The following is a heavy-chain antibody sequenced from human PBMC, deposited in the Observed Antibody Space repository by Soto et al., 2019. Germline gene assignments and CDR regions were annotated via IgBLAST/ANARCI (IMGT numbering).Heavy chain of an antibody. V-gene: IGHV3-15*01. J-gene: IGHJ6*02. D-gene: IGHD3-3*01. Sequence: GGSLRLSCVASGFNLSHPWMTWVRQAAGKGLEWVGRIKSKTDGGTADYAAPVKGRASISRDDSKNTVYLQMNSLKTEDTAVYYCTTGPLRFFEWLFIGMDVWGQGTTVTVSS. CDR1: GFNLSHPW. CDR3: TTGPLRFFEWLFIGMDV. CDR2: IKSKTDGGTA.